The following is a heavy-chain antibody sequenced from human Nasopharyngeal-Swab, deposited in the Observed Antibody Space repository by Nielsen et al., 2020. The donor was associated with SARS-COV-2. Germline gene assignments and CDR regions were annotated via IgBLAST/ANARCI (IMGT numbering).Heavy chain of an antibody. CDR3: ARGPAHGAYPSRASFDL. Sequence: SCKASGYTFTGYYIHWVRQAPGQGLEWMGWINPNGGGTNYAQEFQGRVTMTRDTSISTTYMDLRWLRSDDTAVYYCARGPAHGAYPSRASFDLWGRGTLVSVSS. D-gene: IGHD3-16*01. J-gene: IGHJ2*01. CDR2: INPNGGGT. CDR1: GYTFTGYY. V-gene: IGHV1-2*02.